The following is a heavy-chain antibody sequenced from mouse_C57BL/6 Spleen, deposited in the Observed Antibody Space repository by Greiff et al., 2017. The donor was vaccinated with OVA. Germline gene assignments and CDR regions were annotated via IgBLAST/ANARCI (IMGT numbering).Heavy chain of an antibody. V-gene: IGHV1-26*01. Sequence: VQLQQSGPELVKPGASVKISCKASGYTFTDYYMNWVKQSHGKSLEWIGDINPNNGGTSYNQKFKGKATLTVDKSSSTAYMELRSLTSEDSAVYYCARWDDGYYGGAMDYWGQGTSVTVSS. CDR2: INPNNGGT. CDR3: ARWDDGYYGGAMDY. J-gene: IGHJ4*01. CDR1: GYTFTDYY. D-gene: IGHD2-3*01.